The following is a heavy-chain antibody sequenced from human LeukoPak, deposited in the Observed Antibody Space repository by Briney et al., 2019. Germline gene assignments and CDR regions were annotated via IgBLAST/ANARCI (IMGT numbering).Heavy chain of an antibody. Sequence: KPSETLSLTCTVSGGSISSSSYYWGWIRQPPGKGLEWIGSIYYSGSTYYNPSLKSRVTISVDTSKNQFSLKLSSVTAADTAVYYCARHRDVSSGYSIDYWGQGTLVTVSS. D-gene: IGHD3-22*01. CDR3: ARHRDVSSGYSIDY. V-gene: IGHV4-39*01. CDR2: IYYSGST. CDR1: GGSISSSSYY. J-gene: IGHJ4*02.